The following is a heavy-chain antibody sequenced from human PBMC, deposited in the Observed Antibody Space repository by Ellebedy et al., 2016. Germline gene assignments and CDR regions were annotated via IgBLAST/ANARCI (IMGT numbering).Heavy chain of an antibody. CDR3: TREFYANPDL. Sequence: GGSLRLSXAASGFIFSDYYMSWIRQAPGKGLEWVAFISGNGHFRDHRDSVKGRFTISRDNGNNLVFLDMTSLSAEDTGTYYCTREFYANPDLWGQGTLVTVSS. J-gene: IGHJ5*02. CDR2: ISGNGHFR. V-gene: IGHV3-11*05. CDR1: GFIFSDYY. D-gene: IGHD3-16*01.